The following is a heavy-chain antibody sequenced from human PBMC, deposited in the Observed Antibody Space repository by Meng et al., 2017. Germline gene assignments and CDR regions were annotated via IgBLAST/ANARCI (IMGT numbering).Heavy chain of an antibody. D-gene: IGHD1-1*01. J-gene: IGHJ4*02. CDR2: ISGDGSIT. CDR1: GFTFNNYW. Sequence: EVQAVESGGGLVQPGGSLRLSCAASGFTFNNYWMHWVRQVPGKGLVWASRISGDGSITNYADSVKGRFTISRDNAKNTLYLQMNSLRPEDTAVYYCLDEAPRSDYWGQGSLVTVSS. V-gene: IGHV3-74*01. CDR3: LDEAPRSDY.